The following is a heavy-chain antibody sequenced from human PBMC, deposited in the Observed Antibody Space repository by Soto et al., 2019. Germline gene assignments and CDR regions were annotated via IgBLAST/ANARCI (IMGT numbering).Heavy chain of an antibody. J-gene: IGHJ3*02. D-gene: IGHD2-15*01. V-gene: IGHV1-8*01. CDR2: MNPNSGNT. CDR3: ARYPYTSYCSDGSCSYDAFDI. Sequence: QAQMVQSGAEVKKPGASVKVSCRASGYSFTSYDVNWVRQATGQGLEWMGWMNPNSGNTAFAQKFQGRVTMTRDTPISTAYMELSGLRSEDTAVYYCARYPYTSYCSDGSCSYDAFDIWGQGTVVTVSS. CDR1: GYSFTSYD.